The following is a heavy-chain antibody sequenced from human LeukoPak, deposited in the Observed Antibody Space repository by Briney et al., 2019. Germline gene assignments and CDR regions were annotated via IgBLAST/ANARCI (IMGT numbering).Heavy chain of an antibody. D-gene: IGHD5-12*01. CDR3: ARDNGGLGGYDHFYYYGMDV. J-gene: IGHJ6*04. Sequence: ASVKVSCKASGVTFSTYAINWVRQAPGQGLEWMGGIIPIFGAANYAQKFQGRVTITAYESTSTAYMELSSLRCEDTAMYYCARDNGGLGGYDHFYYYGMDVWGKGTTVTVSS. CDR1: GVTFSTYA. CDR2: IIPIFGAA. V-gene: IGHV1-69*13.